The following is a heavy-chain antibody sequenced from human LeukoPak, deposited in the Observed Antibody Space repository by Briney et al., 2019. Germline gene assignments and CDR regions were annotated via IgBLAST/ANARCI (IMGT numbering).Heavy chain of an antibody. V-gene: IGHV4-34*01. Sequence: PSETLSLTCAVYGGSFSGYYWSWIRQPPGKGLEWIGEINHSGGTNYNPFLKSRVTISVDTSKNQFSLKLSSVTAADTAVYYCARGANFYYYGMDVWGQGTTVTVSS. CDR1: GGSFSGYY. CDR2: INHSGGT. D-gene: IGHD2-15*01. CDR3: ARGANFYYYGMDV. J-gene: IGHJ6*02.